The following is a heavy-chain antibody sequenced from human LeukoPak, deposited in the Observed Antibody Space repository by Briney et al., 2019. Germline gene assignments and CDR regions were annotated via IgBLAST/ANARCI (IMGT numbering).Heavy chain of an antibody. Sequence: GGSLRLSCAASGFTFSSYWMHWVRQAPGKGLEWVANIKQDGSEENYVDSVKGRFTIFRDNARNSLYLQMNSLRAEDTAVYYCASHSYGYNHWGQGTLVIVSS. CDR3: ASHSYGYNH. CDR2: IKQDGSEE. J-gene: IGHJ5*02. V-gene: IGHV3-7*01. D-gene: IGHD3-16*01. CDR1: GFTFSSYW.